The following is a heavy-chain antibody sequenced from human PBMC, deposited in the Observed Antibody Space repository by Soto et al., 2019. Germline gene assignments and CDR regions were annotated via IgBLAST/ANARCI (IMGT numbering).Heavy chain of an antibody. CDR1: VYTFTGYY. CDR2: INPNSGGT. D-gene: IGHD3-3*01. CDR3: ARDGNRYYDFWSGYRVDAFDI. J-gene: IGHJ3*02. V-gene: IGHV1-2*04. Sequence: ASVKVSCKASVYTFTGYYMHWVRQAPGQGLEWMGWINPNSGGTNYAQKFQGWVTMTRDTSISTAYMELSRLRSDDTAVYYCARDGNRYYDFWSGYRVDAFDIWGQGTMVTVSS.